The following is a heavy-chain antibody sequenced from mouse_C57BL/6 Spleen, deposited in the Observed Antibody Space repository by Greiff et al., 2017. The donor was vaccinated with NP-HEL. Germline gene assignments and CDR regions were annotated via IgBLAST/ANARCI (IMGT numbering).Heavy chain of an antibody. Sequence: QVQLQQPGAELVKPGASVKMSCKASGYTFTSYWITWVKQRPGQGLEWIGDIYPGSGSTNYNEKFKSKATLTVDKSSSTAYMQLSNLTSEDSAVYYCARSSYDYDGDYWGQGTTLTVSS. CDR3: ARSSYDYDGDY. CDR2: IYPGSGST. V-gene: IGHV1-55*01. CDR1: GYTFTSYW. D-gene: IGHD2-4*01. J-gene: IGHJ2*01.